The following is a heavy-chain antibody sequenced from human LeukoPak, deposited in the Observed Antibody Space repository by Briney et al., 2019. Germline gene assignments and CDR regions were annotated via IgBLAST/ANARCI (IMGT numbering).Heavy chain of an antibody. J-gene: IGHJ5*02. D-gene: IGHD3-10*01. CDR2: IYSDGSS. CDR3: ATEVIKMVRGVTYNWFDP. V-gene: IGHV4-4*07. CDR1: GGSISSYI. Sequence: SGTLSLTCTVSGGSISSYICSWIRQPAGQGLEWIGRIYSDGSSTYHRYLKSRVTMPVETSRNQVSLKLGSVTAADTAVYYCATEVIKMVRGVTYNWFDPWGQGTLVTVSS.